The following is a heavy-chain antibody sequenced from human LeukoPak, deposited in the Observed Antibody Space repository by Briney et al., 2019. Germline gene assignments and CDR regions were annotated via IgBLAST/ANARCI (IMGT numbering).Heavy chain of an antibody. CDR2: IKSKPDGGTT. CDR3: TTVWYSSGWRIDY. CDR1: GFTLSNAW. D-gene: IGHD6-19*01. V-gene: IGHV3-15*01. Sequence: GGSLRLSCAASGFTLSNAWMSWVRQAPGKGLEWVGRIKSKPDGGTTDYAAPVKGRFTISRDDSKNTLYLQMNSLKTEDTAVYYCTTVWYSSGWRIDYWGQGTLVTVSS. J-gene: IGHJ4*02.